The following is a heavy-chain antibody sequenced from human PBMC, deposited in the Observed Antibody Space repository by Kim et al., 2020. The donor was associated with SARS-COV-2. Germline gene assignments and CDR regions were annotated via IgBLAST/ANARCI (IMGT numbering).Heavy chain of an antibody. CDR3: AGWNDAFDYFDY. J-gene: IGHJ4*02. V-gene: IGHV1-3*01. CDR1: GYTFTSYA. D-gene: IGHD1-1*01. Sequence: ASVKVSCKASGYTFTSYAMHWVRQAPGQRLEWMGWINAGNGNTKYSQKFQGRVTITRDTSASTAYMELSSLRSEDTAVYYCAGWNDAFDYFDYWGQGTLVTVSS. CDR2: INAGNGNT.